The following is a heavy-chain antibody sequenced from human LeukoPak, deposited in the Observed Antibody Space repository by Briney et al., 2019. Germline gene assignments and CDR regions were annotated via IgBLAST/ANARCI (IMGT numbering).Heavy chain of an antibody. D-gene: IGHD6-19*01. Sequence: EASVKVSCKASGYTFTSYGISWVRQAPGQGLEWMGWISAYNGNTNYAQELQGRVTMTTDTSTSTAYMELRSLRSDDTAVYYCARVPIYSSGWYYGYWGQGTLVTVSS. CDR1: GYTFTSYG. V-gene: IGHV1-18*04. CDR3: ARVPIYSSGWYYGY. J-gene: IGHJ4*02. CDR2: ISAYNGNT.